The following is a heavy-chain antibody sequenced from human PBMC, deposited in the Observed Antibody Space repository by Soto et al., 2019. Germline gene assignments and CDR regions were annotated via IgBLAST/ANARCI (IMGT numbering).Heavy chain of an antibody. J-gene: IGHJ3*02. CDR2: IWFDGSDK. V-gene: IGHV3-33*01. D-gene: IGHD2-2*01. Sequence: PGGSLRLSCAASGFTFSSYGMHWVRQAPGKGLEWVALIWFDGSDKYYADSVKGRFTISRDNSKNTLYLQMNSLRADDTAVYYCARLYCSSNSCYSVGAFDIWGQGTMVTVS. CDR3: ARLYCSSNSCYSVGAFDI. CDR1: GFTFSSYG.